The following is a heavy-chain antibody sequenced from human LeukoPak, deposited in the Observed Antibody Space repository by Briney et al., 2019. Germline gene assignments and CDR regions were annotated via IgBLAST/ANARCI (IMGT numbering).Heavy chain of an antibody. CDR3: ARGRHSGYYY. CDR1: GFTFSSYE. Sequence: GGSLRLSCAASGFTFSSYEMNWVRQAPGKGLEWVSYISSSGSTIYYADSVKGRFTISRDNAKNSLYLQMNSLGAEDTAVYFCARGRHSGYYYWGQGTLVTVSS. D-gene: IGHD3-22*01. CDR2: ISSSGSTI. J-gene: IGHJ4*02. V-gene: IGHV3-48*03.